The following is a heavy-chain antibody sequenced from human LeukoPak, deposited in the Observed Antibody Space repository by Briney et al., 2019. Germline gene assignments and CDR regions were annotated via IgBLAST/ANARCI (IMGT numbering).Heavy chain of an antibody. Sequence: GGSLRLSCAASGFTFSIYTMSWVRQAPGKGLEWVGRIKSKTDGGTTDYAAPVKGRFTISRDDSKNTLYLQMNSLKTEDTAVYYCRSGSPTGSDYWGQGTLVTVSS. D-gene: IGHD1-1*01. CDR3: RSGSPTGSDY. CDR2: IKSKTDGGTT. CDR1: GFTFSIYT. V-gene: IGHV3-15*01. J-gene: IGHJ4*02.